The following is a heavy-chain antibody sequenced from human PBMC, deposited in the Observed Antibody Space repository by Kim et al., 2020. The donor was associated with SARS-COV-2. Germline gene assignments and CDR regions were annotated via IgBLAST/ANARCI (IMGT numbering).Heavy chain of an antibody. CDR2: ISSSSSYI. Sequence: GGSLRLSCAASGFTFSSYSMNWVRQAPGKGLEWVSSISSSSSYIYYADSVKGRFTISRDNAKNSLYLQMNSLRAEDTAVYYCARGAEWFSGAVQPWAPRAFDYWGQGTLVTVSS. J-gene: IGHJ4*02. V-gene: IGHV3-21*01. CDR1: GFTFSSYS. CDR3: ARGAEWFSGAVQPWAPRAFDY. D-gene: IGHD1-1*01.